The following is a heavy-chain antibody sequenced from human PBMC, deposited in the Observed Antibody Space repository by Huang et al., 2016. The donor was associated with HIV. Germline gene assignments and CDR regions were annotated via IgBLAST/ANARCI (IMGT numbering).Heavy chain of an antibody. CDR3: ARGRGDARGFLGLDF. V-gene: IGHV4-34*01. CDR1: GGSFSGPT. D-gene: IGHD3-16*01. Sequence: QVQLHQWGAGLLKPSETLSLTCAVYGGSFSGPTWTWIRQTPGKGLEGIGEINHSGRTNYSPSLKRRVTISLDTSKNQFSLRLRSVIAADTAVYYCARGRGDARGFLGLDFWGQGTLVTVSS. J-gene: IGHJ4*02. CDR2: INHSGRT.